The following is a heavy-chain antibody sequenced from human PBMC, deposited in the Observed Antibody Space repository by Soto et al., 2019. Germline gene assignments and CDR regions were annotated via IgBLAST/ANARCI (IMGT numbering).Heavy chain of an antibody. CDR3: ARGQRFSDWFDP. Sequence: SETLSLTCTVSGDSMTGYYWTWIRQPAGKGLEWIGRVYSSGGTHYNPSLRSRVSISLETSKNQFSLRLMSVTVADTAVYYCARGQRFSDWFDPWGQGVLVTVSS. D-gene: IGHD3-3*01. CDR2: VYSSGGT. V-gene: IGHV4-4*07. J-gene: IGHJ5*02. CDR1: GDSMTGYY.